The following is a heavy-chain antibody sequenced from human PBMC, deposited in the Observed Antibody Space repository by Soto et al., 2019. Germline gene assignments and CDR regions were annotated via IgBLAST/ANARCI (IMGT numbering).Heavy chain of an antibody. Sequence: QVQLVQSGAEVKKPGASVKVSCKASGYTFTSYYMHWVRQAPGQGLEWMGIINPTSSTSYAQKFQGRVTMTRDTSTSTVYMELSSLRSEDTAVYYCARVYCSGGSCYGIDYWVQGTLVTVSS. J-gene: IGHJ4*02. D-gene: IGHD2-15*01. CDR1: GYTFTSYY. CDR2: INPTSST. CDR3: ARVYCSGGSCYGIDY. V-gene: IGHV1-46*01.